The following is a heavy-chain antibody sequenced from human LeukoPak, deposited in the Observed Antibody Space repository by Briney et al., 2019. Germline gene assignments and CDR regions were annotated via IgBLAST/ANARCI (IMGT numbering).Heavy chain of an antibody. CDR2: IWTDGNNK. D-gene: IGHD3-10*01. V-gene: IGHV3-30*02. CDR3: ARRYGSGSYYFDN. CDR1: GFTFNSYD. J-gene: IGHJ4*02. Sequence: GGSLRLSCAASGFTFNSYDMHWVRQAPGKGLEWVAFIWTDGNNKYYADSVRGRFTISRDNSKNTLCLQMNSLRPEDTAVYYCARRYGSGSYYFDNWGQGTLVTVSS.